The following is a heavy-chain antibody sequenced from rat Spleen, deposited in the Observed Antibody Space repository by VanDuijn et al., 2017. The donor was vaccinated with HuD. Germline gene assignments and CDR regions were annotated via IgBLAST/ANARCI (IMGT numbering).Heavy chain of an antibody. Sequence: EVQLVESGGGLVQPGKSLKLSCAASGFTFTNYYMAWVRQAPTKGLEWVASITNSGGSTYFRDSVKGRFTISRDNAKSTLYLQMDSLRSEDTATYYCTRGDWSDYFDYWGQGVMVTVSS. CDR3: TRGDWSDYFDY. J-gene: IGHJ2*01. CDR1: GFTFTNYY. D-gene: IGHD1-1*01. V-gene: IGHV5-27*01. CDR2: ITNSGGST.